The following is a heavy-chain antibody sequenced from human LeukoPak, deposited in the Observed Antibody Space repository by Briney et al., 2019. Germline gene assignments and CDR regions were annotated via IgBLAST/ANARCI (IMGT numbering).Heavy chain of an antibody. Sequence: GGSLSLSCTASGFNFGVYAMSWFRQAPGKGLEWVGFIRSIAYGGTTEYAASVKGRFTISRDDSKSIAYLQMNSLKTEDTAVYYCTRQQLVFRRLGGSNWLDPWGQGTLVTVSS. CDR2: IRSIAYGGTT. V-gene: IGHV3-49*03. CDR1: GFNFGVYA. J-gene: IGHJ5*02. CDR3: TRQQLVFRRLGGSNWLDP. D-gene: IGHD6-13*01.